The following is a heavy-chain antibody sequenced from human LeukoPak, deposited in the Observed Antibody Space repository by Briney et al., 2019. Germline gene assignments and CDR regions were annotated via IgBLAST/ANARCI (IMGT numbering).Heavy chain of an antibody. CDR3: ARHDHYSGGSCVY. CDR1: GFTFSSYW. CDR2: IKQDGSEK. D-gene: IGHD2-15*01. Sequence: GGSLRLSCAASGFTFSSYWMSWVRQAPGKGLEWVANIKQDGSEKYYVDSAKGRFTISRDNAKNSLYLQMNSLRAEDTAVYYCARHDHYSGGSCVYWGQGTLVTVSS. V-gene: IGHV3-7*01. J-gene: IGHJ4*02.